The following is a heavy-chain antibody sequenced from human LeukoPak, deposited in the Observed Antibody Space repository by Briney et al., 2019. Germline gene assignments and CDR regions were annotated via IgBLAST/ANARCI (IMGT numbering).Heavy chain of an antibody. CDR2: IYYSGST. Sequence: SETLSLTCTVSGGSISSSSYYWGWIRQPPGKGLEWIGSIYYSGSTYYNPSLKSRVTISVDTSKNQFSLKLSSVTAADTAVYYCARDGPYDFWSGTPGWFDPWGQGTLVTVSS. J-gene: IGHJ5*02. CDR1: GGSISSSSYY. CDR3: ARDGPYDFWSGTPGWFDP. D-gene: IGHD3-3*01. V-gene: IGHV4-39*07.